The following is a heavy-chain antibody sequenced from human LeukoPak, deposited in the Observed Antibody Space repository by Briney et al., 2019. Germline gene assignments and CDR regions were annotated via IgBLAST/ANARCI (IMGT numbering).Heavy chain of an antibody. D-gene: IGHD6-13*01. CDR2: IIPIFDTA. CDR3: ARDSRGRGIAAAGTPMDYYYYYYMDV. Sequence: SVKVSCKASGGTFSSYAISWVRQAPGQGLEWMGGIIPIFDTANYAQKFQGRVTITADESTSTAYMELSSLRSEDTAVYYCARDSRGRGIAAAGTPMDYYYYYYMDVWGKGTTVTVSS. V-gene: IGHV1-69*01. J-gene: IGHJ6*03. CDR1: GGTFSSYA.